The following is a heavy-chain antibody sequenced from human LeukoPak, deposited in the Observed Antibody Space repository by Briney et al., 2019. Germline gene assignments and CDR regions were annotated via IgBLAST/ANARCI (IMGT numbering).Heavy chain of an antibody. D-gene: IGHD2-15*01. CDR1: GGSISSNNY. V-gene: IGHV4-4*02. CDR2: IYHSGNT. Sequence: PSETLSLTCTVSGGSISSNNYWNWIRQSPGKGLEWIGGIYHSGNTYYNPSLKSRVTMSVDKSKNQFSLDLTSVTAADTAVYYCVREGSFAAFDYWGQGTLVTVSS. CDR3: VREGSFAAFDY. J-gene: IGHJ4*02.